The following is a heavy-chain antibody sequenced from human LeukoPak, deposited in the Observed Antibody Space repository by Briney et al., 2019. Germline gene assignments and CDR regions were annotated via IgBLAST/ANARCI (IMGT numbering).Heavy chain of an antibody. CDR3: ATILTGGGGDY. CDR2: MNPNSGNT. V-gene: IGHV1-8*01. D-gene: IGHD3-9*01. Sequence: ASVKVSCKASGYTFTSYDINWVRQATGQGLEWMGWMNPNSGNTGYAQKFQGRGNMTRNTSISTAYMELNSLRSEDTAVYYCATILTGGGGDYWGQGTLVTVSS. CDR1: GYTFTSYD. J-gene: IGHJ4*02.